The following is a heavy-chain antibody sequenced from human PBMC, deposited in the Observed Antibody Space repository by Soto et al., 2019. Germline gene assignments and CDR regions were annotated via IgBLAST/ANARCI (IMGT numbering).Heavy chain of an antibody. CDR2: ISYDGSNK. CDR1: GFTFSSYG. D-gene: IGHD1-7*01. CDR3: ARLRGITGTTDYFDY. Sequence: GGSLRLSCAAFGFTFSSYGMHWVRQAPGKGLEWVAVISYDGSNKYYADSVKGRFTISRDNSKNTLYLQMNSLRAEDTAVYYCARLRGITGTTDYFDYWGQGTLVTVSS. V-gene: IGHV3-30*03. J-gene: IGHJ4*02.